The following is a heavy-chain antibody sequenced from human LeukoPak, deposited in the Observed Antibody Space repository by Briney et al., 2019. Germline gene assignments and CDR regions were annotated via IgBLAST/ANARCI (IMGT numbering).Heavy chain of an antibody. J-gene: IGHJ4*02. CDR3: ARSWQGWFYFDY. D-gene: IGHD2-15*01. CDR2: IYYSGST. Sequence: SQTLSLTCTVSGGSVSSGDYYWSWIRQPPGKGLEWIGYIYYSGSTYYNPSLKSRLTISVDTSKNQFSLKLSSVTAADTAVYYCARSWQGWFYFDYWGQGILVTVSS. CDR1: GGSVSSGDYY. V-gene: IGHV4-30-4*01.